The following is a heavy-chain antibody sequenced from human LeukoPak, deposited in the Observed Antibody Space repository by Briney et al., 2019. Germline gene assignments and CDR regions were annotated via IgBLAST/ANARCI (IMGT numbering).Heavy chain of an antibody. V-gene: IGHV5-51*01. Sequence: GESLKISCKCCGSIFTSYWIGLVRQMPGKGLEWMGIIYPGDSDTRYSPSFQGQVTISADKSISPAYLQWSSLKASDTAMYYCSRGVGSGSHYDMDGWGQGTTVTVSS. CDR2: IYPGDSDT. D-gene: IGHD3-10*01. J-gene: IGHJ6*02. CDR1: GSIFTSYW. CDR3: SRGVGSGSHYDMDG.